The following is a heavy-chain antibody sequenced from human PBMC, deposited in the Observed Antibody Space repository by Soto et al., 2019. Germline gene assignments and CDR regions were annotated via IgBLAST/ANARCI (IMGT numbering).Heavy chain of an antibody. D-gene: IGHD2-15*01. V-gene: IGHV1-46*01. Sequence: QVQLVQSGAEVKKPGASVKVSCKASGYTFTTYYMHWVRQAPGQGLEWMGIIDPNGGSTTYAQKFQVRVTMTRDTSTSTVYKELSSLRSEDTAVYYCARAGYCSGGACFHGNFDYWGQGTLVTVSS. CDR1: GYTFTTYY. CDR2: IDPNGGST. CDR3: ARAGYCSGGACFHGNFDY. J-gene: IGHJ4*02.